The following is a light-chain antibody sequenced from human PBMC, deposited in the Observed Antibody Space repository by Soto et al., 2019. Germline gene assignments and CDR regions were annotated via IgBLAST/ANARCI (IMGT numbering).Light chain of an antibody. CDR2: KTS. CDR3: QQYKSFWT. Sequence: TPMAQSPSALSASAGDRVTITCRASQSISSSLPWYQQKPVKGPNLLIYKTSSVESGVPSRFSGSGSGTEFTLTISSLQPDDFAAYYCQQYKSFWTFGDGTKVDIK. V-gene: IGKV1-5*03. CDR1: QSISSS. J-gene: IGKJ1*01.